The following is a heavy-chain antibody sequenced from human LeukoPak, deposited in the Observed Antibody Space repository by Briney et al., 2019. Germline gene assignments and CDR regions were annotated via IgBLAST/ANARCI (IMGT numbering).Heavy chain of an antibody. CDR1: GFTFRDYY. CDR3: ARSTSYCSSTSCYSGWFDP. D-gene: IGHD2-2*01. V-gene: IGHV3-11*01. Sequence: GGSLRLSCAASGFTFRDYYMSWIRQAPGKGLEWVSYISSSGSTIYYADSVKGRFTISRDNAKNSLYLQMNSLRAEDTAVYYCARSTSYCSSTSCYSGWFDPWGQGTLVTVSS. J-gene: IGHJ5*02. CDR2: ISSSGSTI.